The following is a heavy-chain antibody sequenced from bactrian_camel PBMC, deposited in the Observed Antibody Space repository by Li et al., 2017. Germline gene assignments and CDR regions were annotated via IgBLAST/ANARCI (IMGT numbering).Heavy chain of an antibody. Sequence: HVQLVESGGGSVQAGGSLRLSCAASGNIVGYYYMGWFRQAPGKEREGVANIYPNGHGTYYADSVKGRFTISQDLAKNTIYLEMRNLQPEDTATYYCAASTVLPGWREALREDEYDDWGQGTQVTVS. CDR3: AASTVLPGWREALREDEYDD. CDR2: IYPNGHGT. CDR1: GNIVGYYY. V-gene: IGHV3S63*01. D-gene: IGHD5*01. J-gene: IGHJ4*01.